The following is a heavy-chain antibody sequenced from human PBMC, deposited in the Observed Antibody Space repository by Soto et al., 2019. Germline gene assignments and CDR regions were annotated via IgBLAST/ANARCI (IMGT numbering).Heavy chain of an antibody. J-gene: IGHJ4*02. V-gene: IGHV1-69*04. Sequence: ASVKVSCKASGGTFSSYTISWVRQAPGQGLEWMGRIIPILGIANYAQKFQGRVTITADKSTSTAYMELSSLRSEDTAVYYCARDREGYYYDSSGYWPDFDYWGQGTLVTVSS. D-gene: IGHD3-22*01. CDR1: GGTFSSYT. CDR3: ARDREGYYYDSSGYWPDFDY. CDR2: IIPILGIA.